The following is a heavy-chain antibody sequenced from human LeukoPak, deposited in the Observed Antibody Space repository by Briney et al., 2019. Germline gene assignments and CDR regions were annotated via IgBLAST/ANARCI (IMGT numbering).Heavy chain of an antibody. CDR1: GFSLDTTAVG. Sequence: SGPTLVNPTQTLTLTCTFSGFSLDTTAVGVGWIRQPPGEALEWLALIYWSDDKRYSPSLKNRLTITKDTSKNQAVLTMTNMDPVDTATYYCAHLWYGGGYFDYWGQGTLVTVSS. CDR3: AHLWYGGGYFDY. J-gene: IGHJ4*02. D-gene: IGHD3-10*01. V-gene: IGHV2-5*01. CDR2: IYWSDDK.